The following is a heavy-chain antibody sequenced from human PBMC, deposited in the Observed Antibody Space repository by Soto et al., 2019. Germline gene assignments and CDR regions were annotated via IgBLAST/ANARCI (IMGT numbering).Heavy chain of an antibody. D-gene: IGHD4-17*01. V-gene: IGHV3-21*01. CDR3: ARSDGDVYYYYCMDV. CDR2: ISSSISYI. CDR1: GFTFSGYS. Sequence: GWYLRLSCAASGFTFSGYSMNWVRQAPGKGLEWVSSISSSISYIYYADSVKGRFTISRDNAKNSLYLQMNSLRAEDTAVYYCARSDGDVYYYYCMDVWGQGTTVTVSS. J-gene: IGHJ6*02.